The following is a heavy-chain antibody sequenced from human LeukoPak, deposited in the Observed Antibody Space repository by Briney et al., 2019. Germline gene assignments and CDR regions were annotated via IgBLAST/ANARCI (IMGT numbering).Heavy chain of an antibody. CDR1: GFSFSTYW. CDR2: ITSDGSYT. V-gene: IGHV3-74*01. D-gene: IGHD1-14*01. Sequence: PGGSLRLSCAASGFSFSTYWMHWVRQAPGKGLVWVSRITSDGSYTNYADSVKGRFTISRDNAKKMLYLQMNSLRAEDTAVYYCATGQGHGMDVWGQGTTVTVSS. J-gene: IGHJ6*02. CDR3: ATGQGHGMDV.